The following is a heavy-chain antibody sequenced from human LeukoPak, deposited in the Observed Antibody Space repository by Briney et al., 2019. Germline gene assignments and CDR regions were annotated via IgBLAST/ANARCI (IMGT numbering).Heavy chain of an antibody. CDR1: GFTFSSYE. CDR3: ARVITVYNDYEEVAEYFQH. CDR2: IRSSGNTI. D-gene: IGHD4-17*01. V-gene: IGHV3-48*03. Sequence: GGSLRLSCAASGFTFSSYEMNWVRQAPGKGLEWVSYIRSSGNTIYYADSVKGRFTISRDNSKNSLYLQMNSLRAEDTAVYYCARVITVYNDYEEVAEYFQHWGQGTLVIVSS. J-gene: IGHJ1*01.